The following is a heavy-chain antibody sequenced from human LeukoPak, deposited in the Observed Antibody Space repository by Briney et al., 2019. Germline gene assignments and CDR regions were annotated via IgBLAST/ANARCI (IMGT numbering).Heavy chain of an antibody. Sequence: VASVKVSCKASGGTFSSYAISWVRQAPGQGLEWMGGMIPIFGTANYAQKFQGRVTITADESTSTAYMELSSLRSEDTAVYYCAILAPLGYCSSTSCYTSWFDPWGQGTLVTVSS. V-gene: IGHV1-69*13. D-gene: IGHD2-2*02. CDR3: AILAPLGYCSSTSCYTSWFDP. CDR2: MIPIFGTA. CDR1: GGTFSSYA. J-gene: IGHJ5*02.